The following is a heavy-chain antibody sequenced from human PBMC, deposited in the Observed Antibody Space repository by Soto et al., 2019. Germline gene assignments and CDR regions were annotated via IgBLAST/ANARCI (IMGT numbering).Heavy chain of an antibody. D-gene: IGHD6-19*01. J-gene: IGHJ6*02. Sequence: GGSLRLSCAASGFTFSKYGMHWVRQAPGKGLEWVAVILYDGSKKYYADSVKGRFTISRDNSKNTLYLQMSSLRAEDTALYYCVKDGSSGWPYFDDMDVWGQGTTVTVS. V-gene: IGHV3-30*02. CDR1: GFTFSKYG. CDR3: VKDGSSGWPYFDDMDV. CDR2: ILYDGSKK.